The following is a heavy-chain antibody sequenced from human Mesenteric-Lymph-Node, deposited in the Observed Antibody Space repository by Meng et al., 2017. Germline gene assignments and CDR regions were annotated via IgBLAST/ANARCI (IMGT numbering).Heavy chain of an antibody. Sequence: SETLSLTCTVSGGSISSYYWSWIRQPPGKGLEWIGSIYYSGSTYYNPSLKSRVTISVDTSKNQFSLKLSSVTAADTAVYYGARDVDIVVVPAAMIGGWGRYFDYWGQGTLVTVSS. V-gene: IGHV4-59*12. D-gene: IGHD2-2*01. CDR2: IYYSGST. CDR3: ARDVDIVVVPAAMIGGWGRYFDY. CDR1: GGSISSYY. J-gene: IGHJ4*02.